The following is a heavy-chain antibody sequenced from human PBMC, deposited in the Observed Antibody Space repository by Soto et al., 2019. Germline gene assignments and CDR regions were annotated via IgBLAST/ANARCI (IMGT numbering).Heavy chain of an antibody. D-gene: IGHD2-8*02. Sequence: QVQLQQWGAGLLKPSETLSLTCAVYGGSFSGYYWTWIRQPPGTGLERIGEINHSGSTNYNPSLKSRVTISVDTSKNQFSRTLTSVTAADTAVYYCARDKITGLVDYWGQGTLVTVSS. CDR2: INHSGST. V-gene: IGHV4-34*01. CDR3: ARDKITGLVDY. J-gene: IGHJ4*02. CDR1: GGSFSGYY.